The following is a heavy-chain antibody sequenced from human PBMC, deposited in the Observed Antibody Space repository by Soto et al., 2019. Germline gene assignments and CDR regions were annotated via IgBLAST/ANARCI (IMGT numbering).Heavy chain of an antibody. J-gene: IGHJ4*02. V-gene: IGHV3-23*01. CDR2: ISGSGGST. Sequence: VGSLRLSCAASGFTFSSYAMSWVRQAPGKGLEWVSAISGSGGSTYYADSVKGRFTISRDNSKNTLYLQMNSLRAEDTAVYYCAKVSVVVAATLDFDYWGQGTLVTVSS. CDR3: AKVSVVVAATLDFDY. D-gene: IGHD2-15*01. CDR1: GFTFSSYA.